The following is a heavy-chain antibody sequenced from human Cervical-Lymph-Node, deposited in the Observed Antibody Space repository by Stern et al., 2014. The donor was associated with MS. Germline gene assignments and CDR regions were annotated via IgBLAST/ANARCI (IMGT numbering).Heavy chain of an antibody. D-gene: IGHD2-15*01. V-gene: IGHV4-59*01. CDR2: IYQDGST. CDR3: ARVDDCSGGTCFSTSWFDP. CDR1: GGSFNNYY. Sequence: VQLEESGPGLVKPSETLSLTCTVSGGSFNNYYWSWIRQPPGKGLEWIGYIYQDGSTKYNPSLKSRVTISLHTSKKQFSLGLASVTAADTAVYYCARVDDCSGGTCFSTSWFDPWGQGTLVTVSS. J-gene: IGHJ5*02.